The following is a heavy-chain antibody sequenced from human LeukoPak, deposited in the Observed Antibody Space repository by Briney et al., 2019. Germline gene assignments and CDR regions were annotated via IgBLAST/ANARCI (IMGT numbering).Heavy chain of an antibody. D-gene: IGHD2-15*01. CDR3: ARAGAYCSGGSCYSVRSYYYYGMDV. CDR2: IYTSGST. Sequence: SETLSLTCTVSGGSISSYYWSWIRQPAGKGLEWIGRIYTSGSTNYNPSLKSRVTMSVDTSKNQFSLKLSSVTAADTAVYYCARAGAYCSGGSCYSVRSYYYYGMDVWGQGTTVTVSS. CDR1: GGSISSYY. J-gene: IGHJ6*02. V-gene: IGHV4-4*07.